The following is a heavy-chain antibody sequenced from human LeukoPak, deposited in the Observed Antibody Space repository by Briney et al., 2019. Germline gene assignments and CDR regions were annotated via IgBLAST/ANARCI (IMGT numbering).Heavy chain of an antibody. D-gene: IGHD4-17*01. Sequence: GGSLRLSCATSGFSFSSYAMSWVRQAPGKGLEWVSSISSSSSYIYYADSVKGRFTISRDNAKNSLYLQMNSLRAEDTAVYYCRSLAVTIADAFDIWGQGTMVTVSS. CDR1: GFSFSSYA. CDR2: ISSSSSYI. CDR3: RSLAVTIADAFDI. J-gene: IGHJ3*02. V-gene: IGHV3-21*01.